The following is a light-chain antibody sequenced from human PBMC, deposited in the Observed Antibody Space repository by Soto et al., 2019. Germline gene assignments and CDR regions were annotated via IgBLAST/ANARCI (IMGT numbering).Light chain of an antibody. CDR3: QETYSQPFA. CDR1: QTVKNY. V-gene: IGKV1-39*01. CDR2: DAS. J-gene: IGKJ3*01. Sequence: DIQMTQSPSSLSASVGDTISITCRASQTVKNYLNWYQVKPGKAPKLLMYDASTLYGGVPSRFSGSGSGTDFSLSISNLQPEDFATYVCQETYSQPFAFGPGTRVDFE.